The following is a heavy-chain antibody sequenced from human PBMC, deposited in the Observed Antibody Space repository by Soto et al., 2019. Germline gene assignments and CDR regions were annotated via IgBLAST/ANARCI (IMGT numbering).Heavy chain of an antibody. V-gene: IGHV3-48*01. CDR3: ARSYAVVGAFDT. J-gene: IGHJ3*02. CDR2: ISSSSSTI. D-gene: IGHD1-26*01. CDR1: GFTFSNYA. Sequence: GSLRLSCAASGFTFSNYAMSWVRQAPGKGLEWVSYISSSSSTIYYADSVKGRFTISRDNAKNTLYLQLNSLKAEDTAVYYCARSYAVVGAFDTWGQGTMLPVSS.